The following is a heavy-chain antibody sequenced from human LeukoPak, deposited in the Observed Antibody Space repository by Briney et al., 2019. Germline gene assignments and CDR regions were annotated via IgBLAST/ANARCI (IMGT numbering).Heavy chain of an antibody. CDR2: IKSKTDGGTP. Sequence: GGSLRLSCAASGCTFSNAWMSWFRQAPGKGLEWVGRIKSKTDGGTPDYAAPVKGRFTISRDDSKNTLYLQMNSLKTEDTAVYYCTGVSRSSWYDYWGQGTLVTVSS. V-gene: IGHV3-15*01. D-gene: IGHD6-13*01. J-gene: IGHJ4*02. CDR1: GCTFSNAW. CDR3: TGVSRSSWYDY.